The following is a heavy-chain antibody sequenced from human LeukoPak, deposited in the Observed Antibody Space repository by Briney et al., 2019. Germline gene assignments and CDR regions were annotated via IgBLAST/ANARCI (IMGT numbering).Heavy chain of an antibody. CDR1: GFTLSNYP. J-gene: IGHJ4*02. CDR2: ISYDGSNK. D-gene: IGHD2-8*02. Sequence: PGRPLRLSCAASGFTLSNYPMHWVRQAPGKGVEWVAVISYDGSNKYFADSVKGRFTISRDNSKNTLYLQMNSLRAEDTAVFYCARVASGGYFDYWGQGTLVTVSS. CDR3: ARVASGGYFDY. V-gene: IGHV3-30-3*01.